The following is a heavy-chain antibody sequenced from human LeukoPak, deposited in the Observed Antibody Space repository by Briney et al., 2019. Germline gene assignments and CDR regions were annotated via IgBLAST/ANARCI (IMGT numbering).Heavy chain of an antibody. CDR2: ISWNSGSI. CDR3: AREGYSSSSVYYYYYMDV. V-gene: IGHV3-9*01. Sequence: GGSLRLSCAASGFTFDDYAMHWVRQAPGKGLEWVSGISWNSGSIGYADSVKGRFTISRDNAKNSLYLQMNSLRAEDTAVYSCAREGYSSSSVYYYYYMDVWGKGTTVTVS. D-gene: IGHD6-6*01. CDR1: GFTFDDYA. J-gene: IGHJ6*03.